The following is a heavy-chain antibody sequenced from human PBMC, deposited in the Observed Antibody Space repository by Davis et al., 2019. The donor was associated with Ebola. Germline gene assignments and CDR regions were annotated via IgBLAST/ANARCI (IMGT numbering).Heavy chain of an antibody. J-gene: IGHJ4*02. D-gene: IGHD6-13*01. CDR3: ARGRTYIAAAGTGYFDY. V-gene: IGHV4-59*12. CDR2: IYYSGST. Sequence: PSETLSLTCTVSGRSISSYYWSWIRPPPGKGLEWIGYIYYSGSTNYNPSLKSRVTISVDTSKNQFSLKLSSVTAADTAVYYCARGRTYIAAAGTGYFDYWGQGTLVTVSS. CDR1: GRSISSYY.